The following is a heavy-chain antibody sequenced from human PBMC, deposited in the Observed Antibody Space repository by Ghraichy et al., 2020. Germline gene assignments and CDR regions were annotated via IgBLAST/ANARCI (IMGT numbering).Heavy chain of an antibody. D-gene: IGHD3-3*01. CDR2: IYSGGDT. CDR3: ARVRYNDFWSGYSNWLDS. J-gene: IGHJ5*01. CDR1: GFTVSGNY. Sequence: GGSLRLSCAASGFTVSGNYMTWVRQAPGKGLEWVSLIYSGGDTYYADSVKGRFTISRDSSTNTLYLQMDSLRAEDTAVYYCARVRYNDFWSGYSNWLDSWGQGTLVTVSS. V-gene: IGHV3-53*01.